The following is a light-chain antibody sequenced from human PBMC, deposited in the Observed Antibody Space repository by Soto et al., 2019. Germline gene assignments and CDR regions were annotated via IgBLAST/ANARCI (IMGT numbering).Light chain of an antibody. CDR1: SSDVGGYKY. Sequence: SALTQPPSASGSPGQSVTISCTGTSSDVGGYKYVSWYQQHPGKAPKLMIFEVNKRPSGVPDRFSGSKSGNTASLTVSWLQAEDEADYYCSSYAGINNLGVFGTGTKLTVL. CDR2: EVN. CDR3: SSYAGINNLGV. J-gene: IGLJ1*01. V-gene: IGLV2-8*01.